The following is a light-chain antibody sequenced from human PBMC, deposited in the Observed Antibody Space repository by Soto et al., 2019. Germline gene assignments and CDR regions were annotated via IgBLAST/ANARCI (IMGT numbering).Light chain of an antibody. CDR2: EVS. V-gene: IGLV2-14*01. CDR3: SSYTSSSTLYV. Sequence: QSMLAQPAAVARSPGDSITISCTGTSSYVVGYNYVSWYQQHPGKAPKLMIYEVSNRPSGVSNRFSASQSGNTASLNISGLKAEDEADYYCSSYTSSSTLYVFGTGTKVTAL. CDR1: SSYVVGYNY. J-gene: IGLJ1*01.